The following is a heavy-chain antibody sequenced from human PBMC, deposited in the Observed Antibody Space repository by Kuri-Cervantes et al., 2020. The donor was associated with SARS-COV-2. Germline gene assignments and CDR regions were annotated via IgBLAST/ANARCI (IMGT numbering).Heavy chain of an antibody. CDR2: IIPILGIA. CDR1: GYTFTGYD. CDR3: ARHPLSYCGGDCSSPSWYFDL. D-gene: IGHD2-21*02. J-gene: IGHJ2*01. Sequence: SVKVSCKASGYTFTGYDISWVRQAPGQGLEWMGRIIPILGIANYAQKFQGRVTITADKSTSTAYMELSSLRSEDTAVYYCARHPLSYCGGDCSSPSWYFDLWGRGTLVTVSS. V-gene: IGHV1-69*04.